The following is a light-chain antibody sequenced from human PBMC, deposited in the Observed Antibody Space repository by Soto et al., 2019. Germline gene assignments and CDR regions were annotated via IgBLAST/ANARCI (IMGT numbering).Light chain of an antibody. Sequence: QSALTQPASVPGSHGQPITISCTGTSSDVGGYKYVSWYQQHPGKVPKLMINEVSNRPSGVSNRFSGSKSGNTASLSISGLQAEDEAEYYCSSYTRSTTLNVLFGGGTKLTVL. CDR1: SSDVGGYKY. V-gene: IGLV2-14*01. J-gene: IGLJ2*01. CDR2: EVS. CDR3: SSYTRSTTLNVL.